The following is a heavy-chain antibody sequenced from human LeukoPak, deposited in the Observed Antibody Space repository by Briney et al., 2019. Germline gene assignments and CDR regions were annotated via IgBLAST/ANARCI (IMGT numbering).Heavy chain of an antibody. D-gene: IGHD3-22*01. CDR1: GFTFTTYW. J-gene: IGHJ4*02. Sequence: GGSLRLSCAASGFTFTTYWMHWVRQAPGKGLVWVSHINSDGSITSYADSVKGRFTISRDNAKNTLYLQMNSLRAEDTAVYYCAKVGYYDSSGYYYYFDYWGQGTLVTVSS. CDR3: AKVGYYDSSGYYYYFDY. V-gene: IGHV3-74*01. CDR2: INSDGSIT.